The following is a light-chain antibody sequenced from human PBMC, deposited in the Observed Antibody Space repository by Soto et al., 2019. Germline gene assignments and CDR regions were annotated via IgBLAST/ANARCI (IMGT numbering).Light chain of an antibody. CDR1: QSGLSNSNNRNC. Sequence: DIVMTQSPDSLAVSLGERATINCKSSQSGLSNSNNRNCLAWFQQKLGQPPKLLIYWASTRDSGVPDRFSGSGSGTDFTLTSSSLQAEVVAVYYCQQYYSTPWTFGQGTNVEIK. CDR3: QQYYSTPWT. CDR2: WAS. J-gene: IGKJ1*01. V-gene: IGKV4-1*01.